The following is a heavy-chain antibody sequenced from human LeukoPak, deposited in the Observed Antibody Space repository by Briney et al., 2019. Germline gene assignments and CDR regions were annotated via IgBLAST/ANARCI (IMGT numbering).Heavy chain of an antibody. D-gene: IGHD6-19*01. CDR3: AREPYSSGWYAFDI. J-gene: IGHJ3*02. Sequence: GGSLRLSCAASGFTSSDYYMSWIRQAPGKGLEWVSYISSSGSTIYYADSVKGRFTISRDNAKNSLYLQMNSLRAEDTAVYYCAREPYSSGWYAFDIWGQGTMVTVSS. V-gene: IGHV3-11*01. CDR1: GFTSSDYY. CDR2: ISSSGSTI.